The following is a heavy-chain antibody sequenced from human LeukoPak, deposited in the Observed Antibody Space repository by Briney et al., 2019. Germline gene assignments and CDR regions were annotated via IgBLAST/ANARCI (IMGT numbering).Heavy chain of an antibody. D-gene: IGHD2-2*01. V-gene: IGHV1-46*01. J-gene: IGHJ5*02. CDR2: INPSGGST. CDR3: ARDPRGSSEGPANWFDP. Sequence: ASVKVSCKASGYTFTSYYMLWVRQAPGQGLEWMGIINPSGGSTSYAQKFQGRVTMTRDMSTSTVYMELSSLRSEDTAVYYCARDPRGSSEGPANWFDPWGQGTLVTVSS. CDR1: GYTFTSYY.